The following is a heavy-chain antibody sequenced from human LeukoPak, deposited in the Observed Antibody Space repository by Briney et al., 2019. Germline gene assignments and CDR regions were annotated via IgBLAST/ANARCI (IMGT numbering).Heavy chain of an antibody. CDR2: IYTSGST. CDR3: ARRDYRMYGYHDY. CDR1: GGSISSGSYY. D-gene: IGHD5-18*01. Sequence: SQTLSLTCTVSGGSISSGSYYWSWIRQPAGKGLEWIGRIYTSGSTNYNPSLKSRVTISVDTSKNQFSLKLSSVTAADTAVYYCARRDYRMYGYHDYWGQGTLVTVSS. V-gene: IGHV4-61*02. J-gene: IGHJ4*02.